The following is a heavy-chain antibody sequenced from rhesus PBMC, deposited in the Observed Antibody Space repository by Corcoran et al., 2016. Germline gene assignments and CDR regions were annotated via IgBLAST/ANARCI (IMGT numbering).Heavy chain of an antibody. CDR2: TYSSSRST. CDR3: GRGGYSNYLSSLDV. V-gene: IGHV4-147*01. Sequence: QVHLQESGSGLVKPSETLSLTFAVSGYSINNHYWPWIRQPSGKGLEWVGYTYSSSRSTYYNPSLKSRVTISTDTSNNQFSLKLISVTAADTATYFCGRGGYSNYLSSLDVWGRGVLVTVSS. D-gene: IGHD4-23*01. J-gene: IGHJ5-2*02. CDR1: GYSINNHY.